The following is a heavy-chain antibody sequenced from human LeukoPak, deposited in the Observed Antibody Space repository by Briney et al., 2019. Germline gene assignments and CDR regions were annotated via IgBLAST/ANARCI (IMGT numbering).Heavy chain of an antibody. J-gene: IGHJ4*02. Sequence: ASVKVSCKASGDTFSSYAISWVRQAPGQGLEWMGGIIPIFGIANYAQKFQGRVTITADESTSTAYMELSSLRSGDTAVYYCARAGSSTYYYDSSGYYFDYWGQGTLVTVSS. CDR1: GDTFSSYA. CDR2: IIPIFGIA. CDR3: ARAGSSTYYYDSSGYYFDY. V-gene: IGHV1-69*01. D-gene: IGHD3-22*01.